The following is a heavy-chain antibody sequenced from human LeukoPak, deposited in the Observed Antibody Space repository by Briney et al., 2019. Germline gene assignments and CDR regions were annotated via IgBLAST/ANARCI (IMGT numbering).Heavy chain of an antibody. V-gene: IGHV3-23*01. CDR3: ARVGSRYCSGANCYDGF. J-gene: IGHJ4*02. D-gene: IGHD2-15*01. CDR2: ISNTGGST. CDR1: GFSFNTYA. Sequence: GGSLRLSCAASGFSFNTYAMSWVRQAPGKGLEWVSAISNTGGSTYYADSVKGRFTISRDNSKNTLYLQMNNLRAEDTAIYYCARVGSRYCSGANCYDGFWGQGTLVSVSS.